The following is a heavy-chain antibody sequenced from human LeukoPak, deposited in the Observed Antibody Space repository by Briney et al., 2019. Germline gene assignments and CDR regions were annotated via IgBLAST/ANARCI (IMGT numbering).Heavy chain of an antibody. CDR2: VRVNGRST. CDR3: AKPGEASNYYFDY. CDR1: GFTFSTYD. J-gene: IGHJ4*02. V-gene: IGHV3-23*01. D-gene: IGHD2-21*01. Sequence: GGSLRLSCTASGFTFSTYDRSWVRQAPGKGLEWVSTVRVNGRSTYYADSVKGRFTISRDNSKNTLYLQMNSLRAEDTALYYCAKPGEASNYYFDYWGQGALVTVSS.